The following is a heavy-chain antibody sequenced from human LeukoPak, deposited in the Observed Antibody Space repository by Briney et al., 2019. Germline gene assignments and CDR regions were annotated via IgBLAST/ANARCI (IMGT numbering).Heavy chain of an antibody. CDR1: GYTFTSYD. Sequence: GASVKVSCKASGYTFTSYDINWVRQAPGQGLEWMGIINPSGGSTSYAQRFQGRVTMTRDTSTSTVYMELSSLRSEDTAVYYCARGPIVATIPYFDYWGQGTLVTVSS. CDR3: ARGPIVATIPYFDY. CDR2: INPSGGST. J-gene: IGHJ4*02. V-gene: IGHV1-46*01. D-gene: IGHD5-12*01.